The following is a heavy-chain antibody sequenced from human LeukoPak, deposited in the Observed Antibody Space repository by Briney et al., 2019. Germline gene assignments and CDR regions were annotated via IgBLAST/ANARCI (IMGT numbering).Heavy chain of an antibody. D-gene: IGHD3-22*01. V-gene: IGHV4-4*02. J-gene: IGHJ6*02. CDR2: IYHSGST. CDR1: GGSISSSNW. CDR3: ASDDFSSGYYLGYYYYGMDV. Sequence: SETLSLTCAVSGGSISSSNWWSWVRQPPGKGLEWIGEIYHSGSTNYNPSLKSRVTISVDKSKNQFSLKLSSVTAADTAVYYCASDDFSSGYYLGYYYYGMDVWGQGTTVTVSS.